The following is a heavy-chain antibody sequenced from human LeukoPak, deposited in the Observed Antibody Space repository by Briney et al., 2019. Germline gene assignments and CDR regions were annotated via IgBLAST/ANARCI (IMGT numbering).Heavy chain of an antibody. D-gene: IGHD3-22*01. J-gene: IGHJ4*02. Sequence: GGTLRLSCAASGFTFRSYGMHWVREDPGKALDCATVIWYDGSNKYYADSVKGRFTISRDNSKNTLYLQMNSLRAEDTAVYYCAARHDSSGYWVDYWGQGTLVTVSS. CDR1: GFTFRSYG. CDR3: AARHDSSGYWVDY. CDR2: IWYDGSNK. V-gene: IGHV3-33*01.